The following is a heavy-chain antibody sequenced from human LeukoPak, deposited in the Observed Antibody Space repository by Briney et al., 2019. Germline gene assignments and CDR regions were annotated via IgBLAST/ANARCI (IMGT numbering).Heavy chain of an antibody. Sequence: PSETLSLTCAVYGGSFSGYYWSWIRQPPGKGLEWIGEINHSGSTNYNPPLKSRVTISVNTSKNHFSLNLTSVTAADTAVYYCARGDFTIPKTYYFGYWGQGTLVTVSS. CDR1: GGSFSGYY. CDR3: ARGDFTIPKTYYFGY. D-gene: IGHD3-9*01. V-gene: IGHV4-34*01. J-gene: IGHJ4*02. CDR2: INHSGST.